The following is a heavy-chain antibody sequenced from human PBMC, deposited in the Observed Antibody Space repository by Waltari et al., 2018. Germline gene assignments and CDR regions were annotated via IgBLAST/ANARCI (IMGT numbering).Heavy chain of an antibody. CDR2: ISDNGVNI. V-gene: IGHV3-23*01. CDR3: VRDRDGSSWTLDY. D-gene: IGHD6-13*01. CDR1: GFTFSNFA. Sequence: EVQLLESGGGLVQPGGSLRLSCAASGFTFSNFAMSWVRQAPGKGLEWVSAISDNGVNIYYAGSVKGRFTISRDYSKDTLYLQLNNLRAEDTAVYYCVRDRDGSSWTLDYWGQGTLVTVSS. J-gene: IGHJ4*02.